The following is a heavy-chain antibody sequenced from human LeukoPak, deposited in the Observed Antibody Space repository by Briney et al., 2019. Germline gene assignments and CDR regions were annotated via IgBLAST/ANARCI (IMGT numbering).Heavy chain of an antibody. J-gene: IGHJ4*02. CDR2: ISAYNGNT. CDR3: ARDNPLPLSMIVVGHVSFDY. V-gene: IGHV1-18*01. Sequence: ASVKISCKASGYTFTSYGISWVRQAPGQGLEWMGWISAYNGNTNYAQRLQGRVTMTTDTSTSTAYMELRSLGSDDTAVYYCARDNPLPLSMIVVGHVSFDYWGQGTLVTVSS. D-gene: IGHD3-22*01. CDR1: GYTFTSYG.